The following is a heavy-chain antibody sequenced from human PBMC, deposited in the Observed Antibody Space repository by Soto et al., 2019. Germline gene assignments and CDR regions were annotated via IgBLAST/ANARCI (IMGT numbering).Heavy chain of an antibody. D-gene: IGHD4-17*01. J-gene: IGHJ6*02. CDR3: TTDYGDYHPLSYYYYGMDV. CDR1: GFTFSNAW. V-gene: IGHV3-15*07. CDR2: IKSKTDGGTT. Sequence: GGSLRLSCAASGFTFSNAWMNWVRQAPGKGLEWVGRIKSKTDGGTTNYAAPVKGRFTISRDDSKTTLYLQMNSLKTEDTAVYYCTTDYGDYHPLSYYYYGMDVWGQGTTVTVSS.